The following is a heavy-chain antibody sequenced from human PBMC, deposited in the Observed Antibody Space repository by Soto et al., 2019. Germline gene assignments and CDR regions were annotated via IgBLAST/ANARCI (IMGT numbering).Heavy chain of an antibody. CDR3: AKGYDDIVVVPAAIGGFDP. Sequence: GGSLRLSCAASGFTFSSYAMSWVRQAPGKGLEWVSAISGSGGSTYYADSVKGRFTISRDNSKNTLYLQMNSLRAEDTAVYYCAKGYDDIVVVPAAIGGFDPWGQGTLVTVSS. CDR2: ISGSGGST. CDR1: GFTFSSYA. J-gene: IGHJ5*02. V-gene: IGHV3-23*01. D-gene: IGHD2-2*02.